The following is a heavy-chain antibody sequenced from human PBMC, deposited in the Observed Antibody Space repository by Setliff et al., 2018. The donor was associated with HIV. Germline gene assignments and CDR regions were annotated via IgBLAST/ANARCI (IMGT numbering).Heavy chain of an antibody. J-gene: IGHJ4*02. CDR3: ARDTGQLVYYFDS. V-gene: IGHV3-30*03. Sequence: GGSLRLSCAASGFTFSSYGMHWVRQAPGKGLEWVAVILYDGSNKYYADSVKGRFTISRDNLKKRVYLQMSSLRAEDTAVYFCARDTGQLVYYFDSWGQGTLVTVSS. D-gene: IGHD6-6*01. CDR2: ILYDGSNK. CDR1: GFTFSSYG.